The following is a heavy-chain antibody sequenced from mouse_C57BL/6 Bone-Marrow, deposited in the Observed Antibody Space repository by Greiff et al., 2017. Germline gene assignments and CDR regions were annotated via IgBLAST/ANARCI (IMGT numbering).Heavy chain of an antibody. CDR1: GYTFTGYW. Sequence: QVQLQQSGAELMKPGASVKLSCKATGYTFTGYWIEWVKQRPGHGLEWIGEILPGSGSTNYNEKFKGKATFTADTSSNTAYMKLSSLTTEDSAIYYCARKSWGYWYFDVWGTGTTVTVSS. D-gene: IGHD4-1*01. V-gene: IGHV1-9*01. CDR3: ARKSWGYWYFDV. J-gene: IGHJ1*03. CDR2: ILPGSGST.